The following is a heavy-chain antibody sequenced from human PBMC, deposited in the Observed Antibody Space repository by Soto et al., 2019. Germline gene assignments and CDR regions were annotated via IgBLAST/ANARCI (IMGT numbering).Heavy chain of an antibody. CDR1: GGSFSGYY. Sequence: SETLSLTCAVYGGSFSGYYWSWIRQPPGKGLEWIGEINHSGSTNYNPSLKSRVTISVDTSKNQFSLKLSSVTAADTAVYYCARVNSKIAAAGTDTFPNYYYYYGMDVWGQGTTVTVSS. CDR2: INHSGST. D-gene: IGHD6-13*01. V-gene: IGHV4-34*01. CDR3: ARVNSKIAAAGTDTFPNYYYYYGMDV. J-gene: IGHJ6*02.